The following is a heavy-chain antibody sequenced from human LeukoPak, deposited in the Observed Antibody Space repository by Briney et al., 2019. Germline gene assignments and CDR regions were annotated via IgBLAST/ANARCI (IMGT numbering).Heavy chain of an antibody. D-gene: IGHD1-26*01. V-gene: IGHV3-48*03. J-gene: IGHJ5*02. CDR1: GFNLSNYE. CDR2: IGSTGLVT. CDR3: AKDNSVGDNAWWFDP. Sequence: GGSLRLSCEASGFNLSNYEMNWVRQAPGKGLEWVSYIGSTGLVTYYAESVKGRFTISRDNSRNTLYLQMNSLRAEDTAVYYCAKDNSVGDNAWWFDPWGQGTLVTVSS.